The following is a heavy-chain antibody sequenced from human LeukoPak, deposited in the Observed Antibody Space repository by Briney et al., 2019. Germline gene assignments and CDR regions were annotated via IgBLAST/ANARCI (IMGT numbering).Heavy chain of an antibody. CDR1: GYTLTELS. J-gene: IGHJ4*02. CDR2: FDPGDGET. Sequence: ASVKVSCKVSGYTLTELSMHWVRQAPGKGLEWMGGFDPGDGETIYAQKFQGRVTMTEDTSTDTAYMELSSLRSEDTAVYYCATVPDGDEYFDYWGQGTLVTVSS. CDR3: ATVPDGDEYFDY. D-gene: IGHD7-27*01. V-gene: IGHV1-24*01.